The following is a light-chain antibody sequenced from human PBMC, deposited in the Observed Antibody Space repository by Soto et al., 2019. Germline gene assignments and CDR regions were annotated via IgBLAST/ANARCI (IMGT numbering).Light chain of an antibody. J-gene: IGKJ2*01. CDR1: HSVRSSY. V-gene: IGKV3-20*01. CDR2: GAS. Sequence: EIVLTQSPGTLSLSPGERATLSCRASHSVRSSYLAWYQQKPGQAPRLLIYGASSRATGIPDRFSGSGSGTDFTLTISRLEPEDFAVYSCQQYGSSPPYTFGQGTKLHIK. CDR3: QQYGSSPPYT.